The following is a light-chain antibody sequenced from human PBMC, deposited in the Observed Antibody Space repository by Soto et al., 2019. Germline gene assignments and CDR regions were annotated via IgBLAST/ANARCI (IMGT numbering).Light chain of an antibody. CDR2: GAS. V-gene: IGKV3-20*01. J-gene: IGKJ4*01. CDR1: QRVRDSY. Sequence: EVVLTQSPGTLSLSPGERATLSRRASQRVRDSYLAWYQQKPGQTPSLLVYGASSRATGIPDRFSGSGSGADFTLIISRLEPEDFAVYYCQQYGSSPLTFGGGTKVDIK. CDR3: QQYGSSPLT.